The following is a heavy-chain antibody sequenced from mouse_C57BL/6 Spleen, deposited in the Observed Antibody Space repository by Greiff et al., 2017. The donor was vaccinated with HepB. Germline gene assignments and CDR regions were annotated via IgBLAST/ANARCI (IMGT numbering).Heavy chain of an antibody. J-gene: IGHJ4*01. D-gene: IGHD1-1*01. V-gene: IGHV1-80*01. CDR3: ARAAYYGSLYYYAMDY. Sequence: VQLQQSGAELVKPGASVKISCKASGYTFSSYWMNWVKQRPGKGLEWIGQIYPGDGDTNYNGKFKGKATLTADKSSSTAYMQLSSLTSEDSAVYFCARAAYYGSLYYYAMDYWGQGTSVTVSS. CDR2: IYPGDGDT. CDR1: GYTFSSYW.